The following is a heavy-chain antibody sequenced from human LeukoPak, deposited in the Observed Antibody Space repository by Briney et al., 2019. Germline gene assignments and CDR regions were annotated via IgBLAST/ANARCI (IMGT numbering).Heavy chain of an antibody. J-gene: IGHJ2*01. Sequence: SGPTLVNPTQTLTLTCTFSGFSLSTSGMCVSWIRRPPGKALEWLARIDWDDDKYYSTSLKTRLTISKDTSKNQVVLTMTNMDPVDTATYYCARAPSTAMVDWYFDLWGRGTLATVSS. V-gene: IGHV2-70*11. CDR2: IDWDDDK. D-gene: IGHD5-18*01. CDR3: ARAPSTAMVDWYFDL. CDR1: GFSLSTSGMC.